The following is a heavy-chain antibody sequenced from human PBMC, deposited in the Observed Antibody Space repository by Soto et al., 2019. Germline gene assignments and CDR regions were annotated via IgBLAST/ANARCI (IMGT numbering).Heavy chain of an antibody. Sequence: SETLSPTCTLSGGSISSSRYFWGWIRQPPGKGLEWIGTIYYSGSTYYNPSLKSRVTISVDTSKNQFSLKLSSVTAADTAVYYCATNWGPDAFDIWGQGTMVTVSS. CDR3: ATNWGPDAFDI. J-gene: IGHJ3*02. V-gene: IGHV4-39*01. CDR2: IYYSGST. CDR1: GGSISSSRYF. D-gene: IGHD7-27*01.